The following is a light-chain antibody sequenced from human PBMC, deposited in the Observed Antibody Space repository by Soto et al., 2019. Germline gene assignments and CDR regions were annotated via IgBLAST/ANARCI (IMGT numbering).Light chain of an antibody. V-gene: IGLV2-23*01. CDR3: CSYSLTSTVV. Sequence: QSALTQPASVSGSPGQSITLSCIATSSDVGSFNLVSWYQQHPGKDPKLMIYEGRKRPSGVSNRFSGSKSGNTASLTISGLQAEDEADYYCCSYSLTSTVVFGGGTKLTVL. CDR2: EGR. CDR1: SSDVGSFNL. J-gene: IGLJ2*01.